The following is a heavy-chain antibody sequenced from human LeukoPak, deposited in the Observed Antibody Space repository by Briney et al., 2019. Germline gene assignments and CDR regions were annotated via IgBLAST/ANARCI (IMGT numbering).Heavy chain of an antibody. CDR1: GYTFTSYG. V-gene: IGHV1-18*04. CDR2: ISAYNGNT. Sequence: ASVKVSCKASGYTFTSYGISWVRQAPGQGLEWMGWISAYNGNTNYAQKLQGRVTMTTDTSTSTVFMELRSVTSEDTAVYYCARDFNWAVDYWGQGTLVTVSS. J-gene: IGHJ4*02. CDR3: ARDFNWAVDY. D-gene: IGHD7-27*01.